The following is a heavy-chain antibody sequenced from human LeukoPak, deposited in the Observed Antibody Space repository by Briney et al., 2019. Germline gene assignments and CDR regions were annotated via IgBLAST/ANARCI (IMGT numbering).Heavy chain of an antibody. J-gene: IGHJ3*02. V-gene: IGHV1-18*04. CDR1: GYTFTNYY. Sequence: GASVKVSCKASGYTFTNYYIHWVRQAPGQGLEWMGWISAYNGNTNYAQKLQGRVTMTTDTSTSTAYMELRSLRSDDTAVYYCARDPSYSSSSGDAFDIWGQGTMVPVSS. CDR2: ISAYNGNT. CDR3: ARDPSYSSSSGDAFDI. D-gene: IGHD6-6*01.